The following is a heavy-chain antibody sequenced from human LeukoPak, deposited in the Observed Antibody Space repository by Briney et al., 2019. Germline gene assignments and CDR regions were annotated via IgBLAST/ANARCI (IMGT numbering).Heavy chain of an antibody. CDR2: IYCSGGT. D-gene: IGHD4-17*01. CDR1: GGSISSYY. V-gene: IGHV4-59*08. CDR3: ARYTTVTPYFDY. Sequence: SETLSLTCTVSGGSISSYYWSWIRQPPGKGLEWIGYIYCSGGTNYNPSLKSRVTISVDTSKNQFSLKLSSVTAADTAVYYCARYTTVTPYFDYWGQGTLVTVSS. J-gene: IGHJ4*02.